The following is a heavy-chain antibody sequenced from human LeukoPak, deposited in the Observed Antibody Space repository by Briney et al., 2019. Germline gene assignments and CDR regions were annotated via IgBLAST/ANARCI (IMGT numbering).Heavy chain of an antibody. D-gene: IGHD2-15*01. CDR3: ASGSVVVPFDY. CDR1: GFTFSSNY. J-gene: IGHJ4*02. V-gene: IGHV3-53*01. CDR2: IYSGGST. Sequence: PGGPLSFSCPASGFTFSSNYMGWVRRAQGKGLEGASVIYSGGSTYYADSVKGRFTISRDNSKNTLYLQMNSLRAEDTAVYYCASGSVVVPFDYWGQGTLVTVSS.